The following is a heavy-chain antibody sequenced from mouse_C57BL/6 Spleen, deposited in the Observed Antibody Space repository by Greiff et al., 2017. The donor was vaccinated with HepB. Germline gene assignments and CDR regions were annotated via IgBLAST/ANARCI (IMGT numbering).Heavy chain of an antibody. CDR1: GFNIKDDY. CDR3: TTAIEIDY. J-gene: IGHJ2*01. V-gene: IGHV14-4*01. Sequence: VQLQQSGAELVRPGASVKLSCTASGFNIKDDYMHWVKQRPEQGLEWIGWIDPENGDTEYASKFQGKATITADTSSNTAYLQLSSLTSEDTAVDYCTTAIEIDYWGQGTTLTVSS. CDR2: IDPENGDT.